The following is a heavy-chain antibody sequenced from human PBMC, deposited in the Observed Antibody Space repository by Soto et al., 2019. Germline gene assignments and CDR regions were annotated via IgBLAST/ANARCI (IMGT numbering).Heavy chain of an antibody. V-gene: IGHV3-33*01. CDR1: GFTFRSYG. CDR3: AREKVNIVATDAFDI. Sequence: GGALGPSCAASGFTFRSYGMHWVPQAPGKGLEWVAVIWYDGSNKYYADSVKGRFTISRDNSKNTLYLQMNSLRAEDTAVYYCAREKVNIVATDAFDIWGQGTMVTVS. D-gene: IGHD5-12*01. CDR2: IWYDGSNK. J-gene: IGHJ3*02.